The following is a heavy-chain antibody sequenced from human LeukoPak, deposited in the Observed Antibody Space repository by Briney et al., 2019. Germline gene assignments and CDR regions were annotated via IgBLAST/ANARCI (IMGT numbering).Heavy chain of an antibody. CDR1: GGSFSDYY. CDR3: ARARYGSGTYYFDY. CDR2: INHSGST. D-gene: IGHD3-10*01. Sequence: SETLSLTCAVNGGSFSDYYWSWIRQPPGKGLEWIGEINHSGSTEYNLSLKSRVTISVDTSKNQFSLKLRSVTAADTAVYYCARARYGSGTYYFDYWGQGTLVTVSS. J-gene: IGHJ4*02. V-gene: IGHV4-34*01.